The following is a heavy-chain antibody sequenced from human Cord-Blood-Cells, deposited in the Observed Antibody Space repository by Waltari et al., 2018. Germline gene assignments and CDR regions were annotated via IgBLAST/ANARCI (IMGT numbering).Heavy chain of an antibody. CDR2: INHSGST. V-gene: IGHV4-34*01. J-gene: IGHJ3*02. CDR3: ARATSWGWGAFDM. Sequence: QVQLQQWRAGLLKPSETLSLTCAVYGGSFSGSYWRRVRQPPGEGLEWIGEINHSGSTNYNPSLKSRVTISVDTSKNQFSLKLSSVTAADTAVYYCARATSWGWGAFDMWGQGTMVTVSS. CDR1: GGSFSGSY. D-gene: IGHD3-16*01.